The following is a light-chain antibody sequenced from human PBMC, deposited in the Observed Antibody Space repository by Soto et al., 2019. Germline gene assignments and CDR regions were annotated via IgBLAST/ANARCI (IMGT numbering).Light chain of an antibody. Sequence: EIVLTQSPGTLSLSPGERATLSCRASQTVTNNYLAWYQQKPGQAPRLVMSGATSSATGIPERFSGGGSETDFTLTISRLEPDDFAVYYCQQYDSSYTFGQGTKLEIK. V-gene: IGKV3-20*01. J-gene: IGKJ2*01. CDR3: QQYDSSYT. CDR2: GAT. CDR1: QTVTNNY.